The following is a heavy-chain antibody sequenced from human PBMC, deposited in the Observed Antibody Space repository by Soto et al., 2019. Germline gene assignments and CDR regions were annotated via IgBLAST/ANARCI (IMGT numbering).Heavy chain of an antibody. CDR1: GFTFSSYA. D-gene: IGHD6-19*01. V-gene: IGHV3-23*01. J-gene: IGHJ4*02. Sequence: EVQLLESGGGLVQPGGSLRLSCAASGFTFSSYAMSWVRLAPGKGLEWVSAISGSGDSTYYADSVKGRFTISRDNSKNTLYLHINSLRAEATAVYYCAKSWYSSGWHFDYWGQGTLVTVSS. CDR2: ISGSGDST. CDR3: AKSWYSSGWHFDY.